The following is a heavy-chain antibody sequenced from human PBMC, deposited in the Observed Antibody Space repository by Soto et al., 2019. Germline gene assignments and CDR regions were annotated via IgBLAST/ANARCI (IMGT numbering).Heavy chain of an antibody. Sequence: GASVKASCKASGYTFTSYGISWVRQAPGQGLEWMGWISAYNGNTNYAQKLQGRVTMTTDTSTSTAYMELRSLRSDDTAVYYCARDRIPTYYDFWSGYKRARGPCDYWGQGTLVTVSS. D-gene: IGHD3-3*01. J-gene: IGHJ4*02. CDR3: ARDRIPTYYDFWSGYKRARGPCDY. CDR1: GYTFTSYG. V-gene: IGHV1-18*01. CDR2: ISAYNGNT.